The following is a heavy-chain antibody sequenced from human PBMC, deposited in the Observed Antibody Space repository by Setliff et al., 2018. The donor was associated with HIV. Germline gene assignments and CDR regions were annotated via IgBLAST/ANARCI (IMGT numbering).Heavy chain of an antibody. V-gene: IGHV4-59*11. D-gene: IGHD3-10*01. CDR3: AREAYFFASGTYYFDS. CDR2: IHYSGST. CDR1: GGSISSHY. Sequence: PSETLSLTCTVSGGSISSHYWSWIRQPPGKGLEWIGSIHYSGSTNYNPSLKSRVTISVDTSKNQFSLKPSSVTAADTALYFCAREAYFFASGTYYFDSWGQGTLVTVSS. J-gene: IGHJ4*02.